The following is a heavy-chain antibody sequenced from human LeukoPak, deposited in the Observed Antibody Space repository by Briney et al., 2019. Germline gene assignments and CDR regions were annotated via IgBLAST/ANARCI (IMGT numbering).Heavy chain of an antibody. V-gene: IGHV4-4*08. Sequence: SETLSLTCSVSGGSVNNYYWSWIRLSPRKGLEWIANIYDSENTDYNPSLKSRVTISLDTSQNEVSLNLSSVTAADTAVYYCAGPMIRGILLRKWGPGTQVIVSS. CDR2: IYDSENT. CDR1: GGSVNNYY. CDR3: AGPMIRGILLRK. D-gene: IGHD3-10*01. J-gene: IGHJ4*02.